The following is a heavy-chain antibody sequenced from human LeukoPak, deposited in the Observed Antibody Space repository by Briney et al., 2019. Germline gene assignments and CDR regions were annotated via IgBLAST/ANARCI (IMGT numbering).Heavy chain of an antibody. CDR2: IYYSGST. Sequence: SETLSLTCTVSSGSISSYYWSWVRQPPGKGLEWIGYIYYSGSTNYNPSLKSRVTISVDTSKNQFSLKLSSVTAADTAVYYGARELGVWKENYYYYMDVWGKGTTVTVSS. D-gene: IGHD2-8*01. J-gene: IGHJ6*03. CDR3: ARELGVWKENYYYYMDV. CDR1: SGSISSYY. V-gene: IGHV4-59*01.